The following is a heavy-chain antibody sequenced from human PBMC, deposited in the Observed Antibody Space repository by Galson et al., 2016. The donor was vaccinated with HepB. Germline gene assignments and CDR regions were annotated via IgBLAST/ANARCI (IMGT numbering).Heavy chain of an antibody. D-gene: IGHD2-21*02. CDR3: AKVVRVTDSEWHFDL. CDR2: IYQDGSER. CDR1: GFTFSTSW. J-gene: IGHJ2*01. V-gene: IGHV3-7*01. Sequence: SLRLSCAASGFTFSTSWVSWVRHAPGKGLEWVANIYQDGSERHYVESVKGRFTISRDNAKNSLYLQMNSLRVEDTAVYYCAKVVRVTDSEWHFDLWGRGKLVTVSS.